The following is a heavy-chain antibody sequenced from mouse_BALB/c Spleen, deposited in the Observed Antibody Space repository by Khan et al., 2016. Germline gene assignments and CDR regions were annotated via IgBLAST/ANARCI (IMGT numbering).Heavy chain of an antibody. CDR1: GFDFSRYW. D-gene: IGHD4-1*01. Sequence: EVKLLESGGGLVQPGGSLKLSCAASGFDFSRYWMSWVRQAPGKGLEWIGEINPDSSTINYTPSLKDKFIISRDNAKNTLYLQMSKVRSEDTALYYCARPELTGTWFVYWGQGTLVTVSA. CDR3: ARPELTGTWFVY. V-gene: IGHV4-1*02. J-gene: IGHJ3*01. CDR2: INPDSSTI.